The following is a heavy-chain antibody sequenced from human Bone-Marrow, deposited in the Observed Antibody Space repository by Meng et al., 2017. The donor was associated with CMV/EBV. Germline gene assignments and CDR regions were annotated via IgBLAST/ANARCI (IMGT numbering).Heavy chain of an antibody. V-gene: IGHV3-11*04. CDR2: ISSSGSTI. J-gene: IGHJ6*02. Sequence: GGSLRLSCAVYGGSFSGYYWSWVRQAPGKGLEWVSYISSSGSTIYYADSVKGRFTISRDNAKNSLYLQMNSLRAEDTAVYYCARGIYCSSTSCYPYYYGMDVWGQGTTVTVSS. CDR3: ARGIYCSSTSCYPYYYGMDV. D-gene: IGHD2-2*01. CDR1: GGSFSGYY.